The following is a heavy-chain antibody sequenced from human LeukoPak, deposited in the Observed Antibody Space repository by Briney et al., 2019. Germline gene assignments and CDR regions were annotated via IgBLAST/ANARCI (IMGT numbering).Heavy chain of an antibody. Sequence: SETLSLTCHVSGDSVNSDGYYWSWIRQHPGKGLEWIGFISNTGSTSFNPSLKSRVSISVDTSKNQFSLWLTSVTAADTAVYYCARHLGGNAFDLWGQGTMVTVSS. CDR2: ISNTGST. D-gene: IGHD3-16*01. J-gene: IGHJ3*01. CDR3: ARHLGGNAFDL. V-gene: IGHV4-31*03. CDR1: GDSVNSDGYY.